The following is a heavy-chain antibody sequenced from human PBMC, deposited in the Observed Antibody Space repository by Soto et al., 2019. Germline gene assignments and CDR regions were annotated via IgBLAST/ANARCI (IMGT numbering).Heavy chain of an antibody. CDR3: TRADPPVTLIVFDP. V-gene: IGHV3-30-3*01. D-gene: IGHD4-17*01. Sequence: QVQLVESGGGVVQPGRSLRLSCAASGFIFSSNAMHWVRQAPGKGLEWVAVIANDGSNKYYADSVKGRFTISRDNSRNMLYLQINILSAEDTAVYYCTRADPPVTLIVFDPWGQGTLVTVSS. CDR2: IANDGSNK. CDR1: GFIFSSNA. J-gene: IGHJ5*02.